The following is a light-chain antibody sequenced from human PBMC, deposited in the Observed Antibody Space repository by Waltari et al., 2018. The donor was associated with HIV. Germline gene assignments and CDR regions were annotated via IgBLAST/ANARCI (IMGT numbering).Light chain of an antibody. V-gene: IGLV1-47*01. Sequence: QSVLTQPPSASGTPGQRVTISCSGSSSNIGSNYVYWYQQLPGTAPKLLLYRNNQRPSGVPDRFSGSKSGISASLAISGLRSEDEADYYCAAWGNSPSLLFGGGTKLTVL. CDR1: SSNIGSNY. CDR3: AAWGNSPSLL. CDR2: RNN. J-gene: IGLJ2*01.